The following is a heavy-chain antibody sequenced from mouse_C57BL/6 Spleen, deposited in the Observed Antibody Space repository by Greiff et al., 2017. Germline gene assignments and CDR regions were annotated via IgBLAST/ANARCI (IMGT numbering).Heavy chain of an antibody. CDR2: INPNNGGT. V-gene: IGHV1-18*01. CDR1: GYSFTGYF. Sequence: EVQLQQSGPELVKPGASVKISCKASGYSFTGYFMNWVKQSHGKSLEWIGRINPNNGGTIYNQKFKGKATLTVDKSSSTAYMELRSLTSEDTAVYYCARTTTVVGDYFDYWGQGTTLTVSS. J-gene: IGHJ2*01. D-gene: IGHD1-1*01. CDR3: ARTTTVVGDYFDY.